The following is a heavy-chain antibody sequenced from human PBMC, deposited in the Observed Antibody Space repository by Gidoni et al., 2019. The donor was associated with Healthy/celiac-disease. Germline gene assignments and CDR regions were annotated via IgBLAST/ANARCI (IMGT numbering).Heavy chain of an antibody. Sequence: QLQLSQSGAEVKKPGASVKVSCKASGYTLTSYGISWVRQAPGQGLEWMGWISAYNGNTNYAQKLQGRVTMTTDTSTSTAYMELRSLRSDDTAVYYCAREIATDVDTAMVPLDYWGQGTLVTVSS. D-gene: IGHD5-18*01. CDR2: ISAYNGNT. CDR3: AREIATDVDTAMVPLDY. V-gene: IGHV1-18*01. CDR1: GYTLTSYG. J-gene: IGHJ4*02.